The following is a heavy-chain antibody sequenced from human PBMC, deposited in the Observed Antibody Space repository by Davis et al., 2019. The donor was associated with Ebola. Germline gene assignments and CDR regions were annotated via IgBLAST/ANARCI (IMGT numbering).Heavy chain of an antibody. V-gene: IGHV4-34*01. D-gene: IGHD4-17*01. J-gene: IGHJ3*02. Sequence: PSETLSLTCAVYGGSFSGYYWSWIRQPPGKGLEWIGEINHSGSTNYNPSLKSRVTISVDTSKNQFSLKLSSVTAADTAVYYCARGGGDYVGIWGQGTMVTVSS. CDR2: INHSGST. CDR1: GGSFSGYY. CDR3: ARGGGDYVGI.